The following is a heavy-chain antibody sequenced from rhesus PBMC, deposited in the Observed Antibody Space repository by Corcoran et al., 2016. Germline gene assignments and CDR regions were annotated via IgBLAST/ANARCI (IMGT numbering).Heavy chain of an antibody. J-gene: IGHJ4*01. Sequence: QVQLQESGPGLVKPSETLSLTCAVSGYSISSGYGWGWSHQPPGKGLEWIGQIDGGSGSTYYNPSLKRRVTVSKDTSKNQFSLKLSSVTAADTAVYYCARNAVATLGDYWGQGVLVTVSS. V-gene: IGHV4-127*01. CDR1: GYSISSGYG. CDR3: ARNAVATLGDY. CDR2: IDGGSGST. D-gene: IGHD2-21*01.